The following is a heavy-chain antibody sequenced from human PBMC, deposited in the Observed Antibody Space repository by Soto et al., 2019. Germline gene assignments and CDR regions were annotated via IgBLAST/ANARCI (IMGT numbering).Heavy chain of an antibody. CDR3: ATSPELRFLEWFLDY. J-gene: IGHJ4*02. Sequence: QVQLVQSGAEVKKPGSSVKVSCKASGGTFSSYAISWVRQAPGQGLEWMGGIIPSVGTANYGQKIQGRITSTADESTSTAYMELSSLRSEDTAVYCCATSPELRFLEWFLDYWGQGTLVTVSS. CDR2: IIPSVGTA. CDR1: GGTFSSYA. D-gene: IGHD3-3*01. V-gene: IGHV1-69*12.